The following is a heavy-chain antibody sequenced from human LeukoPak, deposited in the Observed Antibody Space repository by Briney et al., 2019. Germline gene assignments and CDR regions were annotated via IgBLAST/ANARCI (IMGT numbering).Heavy chain of an antibody. Sequence: PSETLSLTCAVSGGSISSGGYSWSWIRQPPGKGLEWIGEINQSGVANHNPSLKSRLTISVDTSKNQFSLNLNSVTAADTAMYYCARGPAVASRGLSVWGQGSLVTVSS. CDR3: ARGPAVASRGLSV. V-gene: IGHV4-30-2*01. D-gene: IGHD6-19*01. CDR2: INQSGVA. J-gene: IGHJ4*02. CDR1: GGSISSGGYS.